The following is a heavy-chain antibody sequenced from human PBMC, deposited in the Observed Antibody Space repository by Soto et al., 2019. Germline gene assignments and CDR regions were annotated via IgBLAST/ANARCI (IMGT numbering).Heavy chain of an antibody. CDR2: MNPNSGNT. D-gene: IGHD3-3*01. Sequence: ASVKVSCKASGYTFTSYDINWLRQSTGQGLEWMGWMNPNSGNTGYAQKFQGRVTMTRNTSISTAYMELSSLRSEDTAVYYCARGRWALYDFWSRYYPAFGYYYYGMDVWGRGTTGTVSS. V-gene: IGHV1-8*01. CDR3: ARGRWALYDFWSRYYPAFGYYYYGMDV. CDR1: GYTFTSYD. J-gene: IGHJ6*01.